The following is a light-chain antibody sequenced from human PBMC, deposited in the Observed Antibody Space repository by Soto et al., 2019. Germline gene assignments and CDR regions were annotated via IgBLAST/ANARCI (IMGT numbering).Light chain of an antibody. CDR3: QTWGTGIRV. CDR1: SGHSSYA. CDR2: LNSDGSH. Sequence: QPVLTQSPSASASLGASVKLTCTLSSGHSSYAIAWHQQQPEKGPRYLMKLNSDGSHSKGDGSPDRFSCSSSGAERYLTISSLQSEDEADYYCQTWGTGIRVFGGGTKLTVL. V-gene: IGLV4-69*01. J-gene: IGLJ2*01.